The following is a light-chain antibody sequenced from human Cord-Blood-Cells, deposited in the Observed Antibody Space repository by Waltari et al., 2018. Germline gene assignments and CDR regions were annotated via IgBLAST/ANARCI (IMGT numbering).Light chain of an antibody. Sequence: DIQMTQSPSSLSASVGDRVTITCRASQSISSYLNWYQQKPGKAPKLLIYAASSLQSGVPSRFSGSGYGTDFTLTISSLQPEDFATYYCQQSYSTLTIGQGTRLEIK. CDR2: AAS. V-gene: IGKV1-39*01. CDR3: QQSYSTLT. CDR1: QSISSY. J-gene: IGKJ5*01.